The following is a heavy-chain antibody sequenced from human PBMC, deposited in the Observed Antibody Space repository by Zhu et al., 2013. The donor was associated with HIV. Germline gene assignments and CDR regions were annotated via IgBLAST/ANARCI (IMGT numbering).Heavy chain of an antibody. J-gene: IGHJ5*02. CDR3: ARENYDFRSVSYNPTKWYDP. CDR2: INPSSGGT. CDR1: GNTLTGHY. D-gene: IGHD3-3*01. V-gene: IGHV1-2*02. Sequence: QVQLVQSAAEVQKPGASVKVSCQASGNTLTGHYIHWVRQAPGQGLEWMGWINPSSGGTNYAQKFQGRVTMTRDTSISTAYMELSSLRSDDTAVYYCARENYDFRSVSYNPTKWYDPWGQGTLVSVSS.